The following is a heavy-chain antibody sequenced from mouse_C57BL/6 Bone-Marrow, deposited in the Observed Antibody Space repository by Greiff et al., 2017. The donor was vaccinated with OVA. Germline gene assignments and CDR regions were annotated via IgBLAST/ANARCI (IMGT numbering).Heavy chain of an antibody. V-gene: IGHV6-3*01. Sequence: EVQLQQSGGGLVQPGGSMKLSCVASGFTFSNYWMNWVRQSPEKGLEWVAQIRLKSDNYATHYAESVKGRFTISRDDSKSSVYLQMNNLRAEDTGIYYCTADTTVVAPYYFDYWGQGTTLTVSS. CDR3: TADTTVVAPYYFDY. D-gene: IGHD1-1*01. CDR2: IRLKSDNYAT. J-gene: IGHJ2*01. CDR1: GFTFSNYW.